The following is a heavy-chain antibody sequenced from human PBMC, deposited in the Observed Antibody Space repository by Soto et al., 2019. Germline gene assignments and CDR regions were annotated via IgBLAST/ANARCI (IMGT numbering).Heavy chain of an antibody. Sequence: QVQLVQSGAEVKKPGASVKVSCKASGYTFTSYGISWVRQAPGPGLEWMGWISAYNGNTNSAQKLQGRVTMTTDTATSTAYMELRSLRSDDTAVYYCARGYYGDYDYYYYGMDVWGQGTTVTVSS. CDR1: GYTFTSYG. J-gene: IGHJ6*02. V-gene: IGHV1-18*01. CDR2: ISAYNGNT. CDR3: ARGYYGDYDYYYYGMDV. D-gene: IGHD4-17*01.